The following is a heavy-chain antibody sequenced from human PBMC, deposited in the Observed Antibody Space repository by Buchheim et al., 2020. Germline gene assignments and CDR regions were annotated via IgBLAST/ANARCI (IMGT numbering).Heavy chain of an antibody. V-gene: IGHV3-23*01. J-gene: IGHJ4*02. Sequence: EVQLLESGGGLVQPGGSLRLSCAASGFTFSSYAMSWVRQAPGKGLEWVSAISGSGGSTYYADSVKGRFTISRDNSKNTLYLQMNSLRAEDTAVYYCAKEILRGYSYEWGNLPFFDYWGQGTL. CDR3: AKEILRGYSYEWGNLPFFDY. D-gene: IGHD5-18*01. CDR2: ISGSGGST. CDR1: GFTFSSYA.